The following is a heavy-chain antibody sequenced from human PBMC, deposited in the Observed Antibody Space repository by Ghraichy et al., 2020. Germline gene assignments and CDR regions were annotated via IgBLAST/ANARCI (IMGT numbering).Heavy chain of an antibody. CDR1: GYTFTSYD. J-gene: IGHJ4*02. CDR3: ARGSKLGMGADY. V-gene: IGHV1-8*01. D-gene: IGHD7-27*01. Sequence: ASVKVSCKASGYTFTSYDINWVRQATGQGLEWMGWMNPNSGNTGYAQKFQGRVTMTRNTSISTAYMELSSLRSEDTAVYYCARGSKLGMGADYWGQGTLVTVSS. CDR2: MNPNSGNT.